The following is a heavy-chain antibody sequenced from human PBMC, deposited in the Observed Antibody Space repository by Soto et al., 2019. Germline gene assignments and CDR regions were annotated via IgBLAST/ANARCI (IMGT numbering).Heavy chain of an antibody. CDR2: INHSGST. V-gene: IGHV4-34*01. CDR1: GGSFSGYY. CDR3: ASSPHLAARRGFLDY. J-gene: IGHJ4*02. Sequence: SETLSLTCAVYGGSFSGYYWSWIRQPPGKGLEWIGEINHSGSTNYNPSLKSRVTISVDTSKNQFSLKLSSVIAADTAVYYCASSPHLAARRGFLDYWGQGTLVTVSS. D-gene: IGHD6-6*01.